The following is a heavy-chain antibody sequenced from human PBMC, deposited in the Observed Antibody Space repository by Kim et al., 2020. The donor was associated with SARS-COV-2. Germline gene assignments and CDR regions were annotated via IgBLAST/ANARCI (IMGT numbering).Heavy chain of an antibody. Sequence: GGSLRLSCAASGFTFSSYAMSWVRQAPGKGLEWVSGISGSGGNTYYADSVKGRFTISRDISKSTLYLQMNSLRVEDTAVYYCAKDLKQWLAIFDYWGQGTLVTVSS. CDR2: ISGSGGNT. D-gene: IGHD6-19*01. CDR3: AKDLKQWLAIFDY. CDR1: GFTFSSYA. V-gene: IGHV3-23*01. J-gene: IGHJ4*02.